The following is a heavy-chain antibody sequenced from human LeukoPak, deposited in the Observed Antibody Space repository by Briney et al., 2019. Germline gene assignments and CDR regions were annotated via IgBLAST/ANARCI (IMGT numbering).Heavy chain of an antibody. CDR2: ISYDGSNK. CDR3: AKDEHMAAAAFDY. CDR1: GFTFSSYG. J-gene: IGHJ4*02. V-gene: IGHV3-30*18. D-gene: IGHD6-13*01. Sequence: PGRSLRLSCAASGFTFSSYGMHWVRQAPGKGLEWVAVISYDGSNKYYADSVKGRFTISRDNSKNTLYLQMNSLRAEDTVVYYCAKDEHMAAAAFDYWGKGPLVTFPS.